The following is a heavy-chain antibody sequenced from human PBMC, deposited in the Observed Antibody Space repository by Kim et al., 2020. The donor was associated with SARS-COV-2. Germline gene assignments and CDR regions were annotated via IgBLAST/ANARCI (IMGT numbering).Heavy chain of an antibody. CDR1: GGSFSSYY. Sequence: SETLSLTCAVYGGSFSSYYWSWIRQSPGKGLEWIGEIYHSGRTNYIPSLKSRVTISLDTSKNQFSLKLSSVTAADTAVYYCARVFIEMATIKAFYIWG. CDR2: IYHSGRT. D-gene: IGHD5-12*01. J-gene: IGHJ3*02. V-gene: IGHV4-34*01. CDR3: ARVFIEMATIKAFYI.